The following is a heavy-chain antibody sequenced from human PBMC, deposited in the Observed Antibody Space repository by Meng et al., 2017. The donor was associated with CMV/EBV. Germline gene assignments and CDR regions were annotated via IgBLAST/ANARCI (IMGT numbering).Heavy chain of an antibody. D-gene: IGHD3-3*01. CDR3: AKAETYYDFWSGFFDY. CDR1: GFTFSSYA. J-gene: IGHJ4*02. V-gene: IGHV3-23*01. Sequence: GESLKISCAASGFTFSSYAMSWVRQAPGKGLEWVSAISGSGGSTYYADSVKGRFTISRDNSKNTLYLQMNSLRAEDTAVYYCAKAETYYDFWSGFFDYWGQGTLVTVSS. CDR2: ISGSGGST.